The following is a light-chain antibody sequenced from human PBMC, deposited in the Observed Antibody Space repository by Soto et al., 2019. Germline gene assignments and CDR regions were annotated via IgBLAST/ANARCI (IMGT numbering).Light chain of an antibody. Sequence: QSALTQPASVSGSPGQSITISCTGTSSDVGCYNYVSWYQQHPGKAPKLMIYDVSNRPSGVSNRFSGSKSGNTASLTISGLQAVDEADYYCSSYTSSSTRVFGTGTKLTVL. CDR1: SSDVGCYNY. CDR3: SSYTSSSTRV. J-gene: IGLJ1*01. CDR2: DVS. V-gene: IGLV2-14*01.